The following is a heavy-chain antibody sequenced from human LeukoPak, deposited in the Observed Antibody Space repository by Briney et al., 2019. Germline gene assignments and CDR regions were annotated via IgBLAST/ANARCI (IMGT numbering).Heavy chain of an antibody. Sequence: SETLSLTCTVSGGSISSHYWSWIRQPPGKGLEWIGYIYYSGSTNYNPSLKSRVTISVDTSKNQFSLKLSSVTAADTAVYYCARDQNYYDSSGYFDYWGQGTLVTVSS. CDR2: IYYSGST. V-gene: IGHV4-59*11. CDR3: ARDQNYYDSSGYFDY. CDR1: GGSISSHY. D-gene: IGHD3-22*01. J-gene: IGHJ4*02.